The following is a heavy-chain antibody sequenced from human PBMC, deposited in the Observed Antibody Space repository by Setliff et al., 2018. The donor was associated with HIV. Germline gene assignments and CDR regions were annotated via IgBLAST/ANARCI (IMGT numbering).Heavy chain of an antibody. V-gene: IGHV4-34*01. D-gene: IGHD6-25*01. Sequence: PSETLSLTCAVYGGSFSTYYWTWIRQPPGKGLEWIGEINHSGSTNYNTSLKGRVTIAVDTSKNQVSLKLSSVTAADTAVYYCARGQRKIDDFYRGYYFDYWGQGTLVTVSS. CDR3: ARGQRKIDDFYRGYYFDY. CDR1: GGSFSTYY. CDR2: INHSGST. J-gene: IGHJ4*02.